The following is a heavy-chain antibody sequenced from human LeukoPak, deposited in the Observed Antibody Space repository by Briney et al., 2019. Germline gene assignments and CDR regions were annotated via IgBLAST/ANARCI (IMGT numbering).Heavy chain of an antibody. CDR1: GFTVSSNY. J-gene: IGHJ6*02. CDR2: IYSSGST. CDR3: ARGRKIQLWYGMDV. Sequence: PGGSLRLSCAASGFTVSSNYMSWVRQAPGKGLEWVSVIYSSGSTYYADSVKGRFTISRDNSKNTLYLQMNSLRAEDTAVYYCARGRKIQLWYGMDVWGQGTTVTVSS. V-gene: IGHV3-53*01. D-gene: IGHD5-18*01.